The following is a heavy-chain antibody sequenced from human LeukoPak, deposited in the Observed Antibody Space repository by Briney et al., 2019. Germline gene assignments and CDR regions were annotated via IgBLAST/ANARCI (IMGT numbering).Heavy chain of an antibody. CDR2: INHSGST. CDR3: ARGRGTFDY. V-gene: IGHV4-34*01. J-gene: IGHJ4*02. Sequence: SETLSLTCAVYGGSFSGYYWSWIRQPPGKGLEWIGEINHSGSTNYNPSLKSRVTISVDTSKNQFSLKLSSVTAADTAVYYCARGRGTFDYWGRGTLVTVSS. CDR1: GGSFSGYY.